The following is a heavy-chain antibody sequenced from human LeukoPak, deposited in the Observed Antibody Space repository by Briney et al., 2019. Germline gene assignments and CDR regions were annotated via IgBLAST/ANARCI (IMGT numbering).Heavy chain of an antibody. V-gene: IGHV3-49*04. J-gene: IGHJ1*01. CDR2: IRSKAYGGTT. CDR1: GFTFGDYA. CDR3: TRTYYYGSGSYCTFQH. Sequence: QPGRSLRLSCTASGFTFGDYAMSWVRQAPGKGLEWVGFIRSKAYGGTTEYAAAVKGRFTISRDDSKSIAYLQMNSLKTEDTAVYYCTRTYYYGSGSYCTFQHWGQGTLVTVSS. D-gene: IGHD3-10*01.